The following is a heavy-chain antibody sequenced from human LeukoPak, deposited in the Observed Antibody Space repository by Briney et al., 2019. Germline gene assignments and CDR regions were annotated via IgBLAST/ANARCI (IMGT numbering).Heavy chain of an antibody. CDR1: DDSIISSSYY. V-gene: IGHV4-39*01. J-gene: IGHJ4*02. CDR2: IFFRGNT. CDR3: ARHCDVDY. Sequence: PSQTLSLTRSVSDDSIISSSYYWGWIPQPPGKGLEWIGIIFFRGNTNYSPSLKSRVTMSVDTSKKQFSLNLKSVTAADTAVYYCARHCDVDYWGKGTLVTVSA.